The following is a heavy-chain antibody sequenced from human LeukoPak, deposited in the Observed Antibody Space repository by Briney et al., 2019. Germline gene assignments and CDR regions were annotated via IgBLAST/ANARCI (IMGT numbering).Heavy chain of an antibody. CDR2: ISTYNGNT. CDR3: AREYCRDGSCYSPDY. J-gene: IGHJ4*02. Sequence: ASVKVSCKASGYTFTSYGISWVRQAPGQGLEWMGWISTYNGNTKYAQKFQGRVTMTTDTSTSTAYMELRSLRSDDAAVYYCAREYCRDGSCYSPDYWGQGTLVTVSS. V-gene: IGHV1-18*01. CDR1: GYTFTSYG. D-gene: IGHD2-15*01.